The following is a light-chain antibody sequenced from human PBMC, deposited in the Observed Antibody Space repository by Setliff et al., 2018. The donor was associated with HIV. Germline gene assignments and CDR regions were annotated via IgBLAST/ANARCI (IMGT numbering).Light chain of an antibody. V-gene: IGLV2-14*03. CDR1: SSDVGGYSL. Sequence: QSALTQPASMSGSPGQSITISCTGTSSDVGGYSLVSWYQQHPGKAPKLIIYEVTNRASGVSNRFSGSKSGNTASLTVSGLQAEDEADYHCSSYTSSNTVVFGPGTKGTVL. J-gene: IGLJ1*01. CDR3: SSYTSSNTVV. CDR2: EVT.